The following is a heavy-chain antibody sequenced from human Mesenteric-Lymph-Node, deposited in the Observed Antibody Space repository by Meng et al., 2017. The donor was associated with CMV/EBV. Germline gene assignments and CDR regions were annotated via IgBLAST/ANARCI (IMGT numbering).Heavy chain of an antibody. J-gene: IGHJ6*02. V-gene: IGHV3-48*04. CDR1: GFSLSIYS. Sequence: ETLSLTCAASGFSLSIYSMNWVRQAPGKGLEWVAYIGTGSTKYYADSLEGRFTVSRDDAKNSLYLQMDSLRGEDTAVYFCVRDPVLSGLDVWGQGTTVTVSS. CDR2: IGTGSTK. CDR3: VRDPVLSGLDV.